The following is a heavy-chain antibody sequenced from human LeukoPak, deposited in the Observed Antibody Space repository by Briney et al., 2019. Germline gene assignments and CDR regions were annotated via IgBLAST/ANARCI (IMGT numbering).Heavy chain of an antibody. Sequence: PGRSLRLSCAASGFTFSSYGMHWVRQAPGKGLEWVAVISYDGSHKYYGDSVKGRFTISRDNSKNTLYLQMNSLRAEDTAVYYCAKDLYEFYDSSGYYPTPYDYWGQGTLVTVSS. CDR1: GFTFSSYG. V-gene: IGHV3-30*18. CDR3: AKDLYEFYDSSGYYPTPYDY. CDR2: ISYDGSHK. D-gene: IGHD3-22*01. J-gene: IGHJ4*02.